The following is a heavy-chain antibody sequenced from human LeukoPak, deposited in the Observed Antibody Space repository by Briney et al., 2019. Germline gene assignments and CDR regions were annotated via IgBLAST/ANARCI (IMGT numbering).Heavy chain of an antibody. V-gene: IGHV3-23*01. CDR3: ARDRLEAVTDDDYFDY. D-gene: IGHD2-21*02. CDR1: GFTFSIYA. J-gene: IGHJ4*02. CDR2: ISGSGGST. Sequence: PGGSLRLSCAASGFTFSIYAMSWVRQAPGKGLEWVSAISGSGGSTYYADSVKGRFTISRDNSKNTLYLQMNSLRAEDTGVYYCARDRLEAVTDDDYFDYWGQGTLVTVSS.